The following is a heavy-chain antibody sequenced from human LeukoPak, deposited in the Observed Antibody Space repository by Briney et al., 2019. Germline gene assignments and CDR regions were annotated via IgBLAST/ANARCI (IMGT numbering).Heavy chain of an antibody. Sequence: GASVKVSCKASGYTFTSYGISWVRQAPGQGLEWMGWISAYNGNTNYAQKLQGRVTMTTDTSTSTAYMELRSLRSDDTAVYYCARKSRVLRYFDWPGPYDIWGQGTMVTVSS. D-gene: IGHD3-9*01. CDR2: ISAYNGNT. CDR1: GYTFTSYG. V-gene: IGHV1-18*01. CDR3: ARKSRVLRYFDWPGPYDI. J-gene: IGHJ3*02.